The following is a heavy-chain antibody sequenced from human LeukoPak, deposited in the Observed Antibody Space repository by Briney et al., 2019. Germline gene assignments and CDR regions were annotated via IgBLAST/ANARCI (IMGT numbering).Heavy chain of an antibody. CDR1: GGSISSYY. CDR2: IYTSGST. CDR3: ARVENDSSGYYYVEWFDP. D-gene: IGHD3-22*01. V-gene: IGHV4-4*07. Sequence: SETLSLTCTVSGGSISSYYWSWIRQPAGKGLEWIGRIYTSGSTNYNPSLKSRVTISVDTSKNQFSLKLSSVTAADTAVYYCARVENDSSGYYYVEWFDPWGQGTLVTVSS. J-gene: IGHJ5*02.